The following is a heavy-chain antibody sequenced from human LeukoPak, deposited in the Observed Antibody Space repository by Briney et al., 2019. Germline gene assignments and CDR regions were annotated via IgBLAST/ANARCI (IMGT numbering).Heavy chain of an antibody. V-gene: IGHV3-23*01. CDR1: KVTFSSYA. CDR3: AKDSKTEEGFDY. D-gene: IGHD2-21*02. Sequence: GGSLRLSCSASKVTFSSYAMSWVRQAPGKGLEWVSAITGSGGSTYYADSVKGRFTISRDSSKNTLYLQMNSLRAEDSAVYYCAKDSKTEEGFDYWGQGTLVTVSS. CDR2: ITGSGGST. J-gene: IGHJ4*02.